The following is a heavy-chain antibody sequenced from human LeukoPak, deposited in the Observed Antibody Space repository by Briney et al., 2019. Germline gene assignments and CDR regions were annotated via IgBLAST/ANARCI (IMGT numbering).Heavy chain of an antibody. CDR2: IYHSGST. J-gene: IGHJ6*03. CDR1: GYSISSGYY. Sequence: SETLSLTCTVCGYSISSGYYWGWIRQPPGKGLEWIGSIYHSGSTYYNPSLKSRVTISVDTSKNQFSLKLSSVTAADTAVYYCARGLLDFYYYYYMDVWGKGTTATVSS. CDR3: ARGLLDFYYYYYMDV. V-gene: IGHV4-38-2*02. D-gene: IGHD2-15*01.